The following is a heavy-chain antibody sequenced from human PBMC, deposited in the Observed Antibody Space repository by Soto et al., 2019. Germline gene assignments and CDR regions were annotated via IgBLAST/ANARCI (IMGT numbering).Heavy chain of an antibody. Sequence: GGSLRLSCAASGFTFSSYAMSWVRQAPGKGLEWVSAISGSGGSTYYADSVKGRFTISRDNSKNTLYLQMNSLRAEDPAVYYCARGGHYYDISGYSYNNFPIDYWGQGTLVTVSS. J-gene: IGHJ4*02. V-gene: IGHV3-23*01. CDR1: GFTFSSYA. D-gene: IGHD3-22*01. CDR3: ARGGHYYDISGYSYNNFPIDY. CDR2: ISGSGGST.